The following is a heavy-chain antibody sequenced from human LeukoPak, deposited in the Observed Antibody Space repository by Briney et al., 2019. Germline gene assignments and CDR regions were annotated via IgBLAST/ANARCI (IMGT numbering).Heavy chain of an antibody. V-gene: IGHV4-59*01. CDR3: ASTNDFGDYMGA. CDR1: GGSISTYY. Sequence: LETLSLTCTVSGGSISTYYWSWIRQPPGKGLEWIGYIYYTGDTTYNSSLKSRVTISLDTSKNHFSLKLSSVTAADTAVYYCASTNDFGDYMGAWGQGTLVTVSS. D-gene: IGHD4-17*01. CDR2: IYYTGDT. J-gene: IGHJ5*02.